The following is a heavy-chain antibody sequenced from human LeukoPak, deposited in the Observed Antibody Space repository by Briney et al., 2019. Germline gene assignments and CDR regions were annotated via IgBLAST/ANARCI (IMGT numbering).Heavy chain of an antibody. CDR1: GFTVSSNY. D-gene: IGHD4-17*01. J-gene: IGHJ3*02. CDR2: IYSGGST. CDR3: ARDPRTTVTTDDAFDI. V-gene: IGHV3-53*01. Sequence: GGSLRLSCAASGFTVSSNYMSWVRQAPGKGLEWVSVIYSGGSTYYADSVKGRFTISRDNSKNTLYLQMNSLRAEDTAVYYCARDPRTTVTTDDAFDIWGQGTMVTVSS.